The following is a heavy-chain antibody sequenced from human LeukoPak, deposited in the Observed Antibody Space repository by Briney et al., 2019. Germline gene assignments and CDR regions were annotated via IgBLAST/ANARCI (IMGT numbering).Heavy chain of an antibody. CDR2: INHSGAT. CDR1: GGSFSDDF. D-gene: IGHD3-22*01. Sequence: SETLPLTCPVGGGSFSDDFWSWIRPPPAKGRAGIGEINHSGATNLNPSLKSRVTMSVDTSKTQFSLNLSSVTAADTAIYYCARRSHTDYHDSSDPAYFYYYHMDVWGNGTTLTVSS. J-gene: IGHJ6*03. CDR3: ARRSHTDYHDSSDPAYFYYYHMDV. V-gene: IGHV4-34*01.